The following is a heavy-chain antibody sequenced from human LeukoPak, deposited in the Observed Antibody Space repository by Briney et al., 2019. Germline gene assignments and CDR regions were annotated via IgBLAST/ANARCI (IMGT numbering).Heavy chain of an antibody. Sequence: GASVKVSCKASGFTFTSSAMQRVRQARGQRLEWIGWIVVGSGNTNYAQKFQERVTITRDMSTSTAYMELSSLRSEDTAVYYCAAVDYYDSGARDYWGQGTLVTVSS. CDR2: IVVGSGNT. V-gene: IGHV1-58*02. J-gene: IGHJ4*02. CDR3: AAVDYYDSGARDY. CDR1: GFTFTSSA. D-gene: IGHD3-22*01.